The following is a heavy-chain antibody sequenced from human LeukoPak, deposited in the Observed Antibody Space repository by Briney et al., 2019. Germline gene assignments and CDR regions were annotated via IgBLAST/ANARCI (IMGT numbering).Heavy chain of an antibody. CDR1: GFTFSSYA. CDR2: ISGSGGST. Sequence: GGSLRLSCAASGFTFSSYAMSWVRQAPGKGLEWVSAISGSGGSTYYADSVKGRFTISRDNSKNTLYLQMNSLRAEDTAVYYCAKASDCSSTSCRYFDYWGQGTLVTVSS. V-gene: IGHV3-23*01. CDR3: AKASDCSSTSCRYFDY. D-gene: IGHD2-2*01. J-gene: IGHJ4*02.